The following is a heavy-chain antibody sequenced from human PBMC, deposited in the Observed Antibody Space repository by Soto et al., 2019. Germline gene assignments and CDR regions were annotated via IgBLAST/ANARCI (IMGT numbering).Heavy chain of an antibody. CDR1: GGSISSSY. CDR2: IYYSGST. D-gene: IGHD3-10*02. J-gene: IGHJ3*02. V-gene: IGHV4-59*01. CDR3: ASMFGLSAFDI. Sequence: ETLSLTCTVSGGSISSSYWSWIRQPPGKGLEWIGYIYYSGSTNYNPSLKSRVTISVDTSKNQFSLKLSSVTAADTAVYYCASMFGLSAFDIWGQGTMVTVSS.